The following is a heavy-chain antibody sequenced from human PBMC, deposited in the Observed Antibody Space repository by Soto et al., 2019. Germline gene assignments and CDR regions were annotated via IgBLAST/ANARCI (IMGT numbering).Heavy chain of an antibody. CDR3: ESHITAGQWGSLGY. V-gene: IGHV3-23*01. Sequence: RGSLRLSCESSGFRLTDYDISWARQAPGKGVEWVSVIGGSGSGIYYADPVKGRFTISRDNYTNTLYLQMNSLRADDPAVYYCESHITAGQWGSLGYWGQGILVTLYS. CDR2: IGGSGSGI. D-gene: IGHD3-10*01. J-gene: IGHJ4*02. CDR1: GFRLTDYD.